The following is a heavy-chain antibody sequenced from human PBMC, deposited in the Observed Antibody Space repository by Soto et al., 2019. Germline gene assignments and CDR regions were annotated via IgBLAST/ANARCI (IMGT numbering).Heavy chain of an antibody. D-gene: IGHD6-19*01. V-gene: IGHV3-48*01. Sequence: PGGSLRLSCAASGFTFSSYSMNWVRQAPGKGLEWVSYISSSSSTIYYADSVEGRFTISRDNAKNSLYLQMNSLRAEDTAVYYCAREGSSGWNGLNWFDPWGQGTLVTVSS. CDR3: AREGSSGWNGLNWFDP. CDR2: ISSSSSTI. J-gene: IGHJ5*02. CDR1: GFTFSSYS.